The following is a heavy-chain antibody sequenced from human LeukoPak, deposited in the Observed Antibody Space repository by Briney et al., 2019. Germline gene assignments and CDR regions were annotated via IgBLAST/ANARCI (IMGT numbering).Heavy chain of an antibody. CDR3: ARHQWVPAFDV. D-gene: IGHD1-26*01. CDR1: GDSISGFY. CDR2: MHYSGST. V-gene: IGHV4-59*08. J-gene: IGHJ3*01. Sequence: ASETLSLTCTVSGDSISGFYWNWIRQSPERGLEWIGYMHYSGSTNYNPSLKSRVSITVDTSKNEFSLKLSSVTAADTAVYYCARHQWVPAFDVWGHGTMVTVSS.